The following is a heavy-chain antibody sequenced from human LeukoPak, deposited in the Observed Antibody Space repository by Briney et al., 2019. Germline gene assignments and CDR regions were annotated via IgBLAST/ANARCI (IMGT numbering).Heavy chain of an antibody. J-gene: IGHJ6*03. CDR2: IYYSGST. CDR1: GGSISSYY. Sequence: KSSETLSLTCTVSGGSISSYYWSWTRQPAGKGLEWIGYIYYSGSTNYNPSLKSRVTISVDTSKNQFSLKLSSVTAADTAVYYCARSYSGSYGYYYYYYMDVWGKGITVTISS. V-gene: IGHV4-59*01. D-gene: IGHD1-26*01. CDR3: ARSYSGSYGYYYYYYMDV.